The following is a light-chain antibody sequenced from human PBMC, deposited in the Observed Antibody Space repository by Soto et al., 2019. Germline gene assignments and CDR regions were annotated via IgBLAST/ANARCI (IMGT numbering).Light chain of an antibody. CDR1: QSLLHSNGYNY. J-gene: IGKJ4*01. V-gene: IGKV2-28*01. Sequence: DIVMTQSPLSLPVTPGEPASISCRSSQSLLHSNGYNYLHWFLQKPGQSPQLLIYLGSNRASGVPDRFSGSGSGTDFTLKISRVEAEDVGIYFCMQVLHTPLTFGGGTKVGIK. CDR2: LGS. CDR3: MQVLHTPLT.